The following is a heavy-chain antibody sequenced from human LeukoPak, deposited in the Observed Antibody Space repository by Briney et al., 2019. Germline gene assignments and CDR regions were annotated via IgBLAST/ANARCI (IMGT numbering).Heavy chain of an antibody. J-gene: IGHJ5*02. CDR3: ARGRDTMVRGVLNWFDP. V-gene: IGHV1-8*01. CDR2: MNPNSGNT. CDR1: GGTFTSYD. D-gene: IGHD3-10*01. Sequence: ASVKVSCKASGGTFTSYDINWVRQATGQGLEWMGWMNPNSGNTGYAQKFQGRVTMTRNTSISTAYMELSSLRSEDTAVYYCARGRDTMVRGVLNWFDPWGQGTLVTVSS.